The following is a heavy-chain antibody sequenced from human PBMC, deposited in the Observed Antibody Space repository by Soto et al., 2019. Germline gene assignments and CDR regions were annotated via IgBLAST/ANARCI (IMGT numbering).Heavy chain of an antibody. CDR1: GFSFSSYA. D-gene: IGHD6-13*01. Sequence: EVQLLESGGGLVQPGGSLRLSCVASGFSFSSYAMSWVRQAPGKGLEWVSVISGRDGSTYYGDSVKGRFTISRDNSKNTLYLQMNSRRAEDTAVYYCARDRERDAWYEDYWGQGTLVTVSS. V-gene: IGHV3-23*02. CDR3: ARDRERDAWYEDY. J-gene: IGHJ4*02. CDR2: ISGRDGST.